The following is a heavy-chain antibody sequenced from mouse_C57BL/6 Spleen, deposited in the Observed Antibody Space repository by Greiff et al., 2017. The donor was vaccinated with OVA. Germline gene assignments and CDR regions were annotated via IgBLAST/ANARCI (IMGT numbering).Heavy chain of an antibody. Sequence: VKLMESGAELVKPGASVKLSCKASGYTFTEYTIHWVKQRSGQGLEWIGWFYPGSGSIKYNEKFKDKATLTADKSSSTVYMELSRLTSEDSAVYFCARHEGSHYYGSSYPFAYWGQGTLVTVSA. J-gene: IGHJ3*01. CDR3: ARHEGSHYYGSSYPFAY. CDR2: FYPGSGSI. D-gene: IGHD1-1*01. V-gene: IGHV1-62-2*01. CDR1: GYTFTEYT.